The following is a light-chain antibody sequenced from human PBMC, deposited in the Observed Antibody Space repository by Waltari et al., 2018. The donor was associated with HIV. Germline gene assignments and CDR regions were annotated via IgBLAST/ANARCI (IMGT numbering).Light chain of an antibody. V-gene: IGLV2-8*01. CDR1: SGDIGNYDF. CDR3: ASYAGHDRFVL. J-gene: IGLJ2*01. CDR2: EVS. Sequence: QPALIQPPSASGSPGQSVTISCTGTSGDIGNYDFVSRYQQHPGQAPHIIIYEVSQRSSGGPDRVAGAKSGNTASLTVSGLQAEDEADYYCASYAGHDRFVLLGGGTKVTVL.